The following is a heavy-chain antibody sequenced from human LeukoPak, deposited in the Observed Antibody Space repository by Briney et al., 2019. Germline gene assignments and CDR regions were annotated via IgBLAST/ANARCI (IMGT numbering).Heavy chain of an antibody. J-gene: IGHJ4*02. CDR3: ARPNWARRYFDY. CDR2: IYPYDSEI. D-gene: IGHD7-27*01. Sequence: GESLKISCKASGYIFTSYSIAWVRQMPGKSLDWMHVIYPYDSEIRYSPSFQGQVTISADKSISTAYLQWSSLKASDTAMYYCARPNWARRYFDYWGQGTLVTVSS. CDR1: GYIFTSYS. V-gene: IGHV5-51*01.